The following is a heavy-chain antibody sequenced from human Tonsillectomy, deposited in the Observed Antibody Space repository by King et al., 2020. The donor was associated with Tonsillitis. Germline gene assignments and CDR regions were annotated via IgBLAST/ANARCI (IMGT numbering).Heavy chain of an antibody. CDR2: IYYIGSA. Sequence: MQLQESGPGLVKPSETLSLTCTVSGGSISISGYYWSWIRQPPGKGLEWIGNIYYIGSAYYNPSFKSRVTISVDTSKNQFFLRLSSVTASDTAVYYCAGSEVNHHYDFWSSARSRNWLDPWGQGTLVSVSS. J-gene: IGHJ5*02. V-gene: IGHV4-39*01. D-gene: IGHD3-3*01. CDR1: GGSISISGYY. CDR3: AGSEVNHHYDFWSSARSRNWLDP.